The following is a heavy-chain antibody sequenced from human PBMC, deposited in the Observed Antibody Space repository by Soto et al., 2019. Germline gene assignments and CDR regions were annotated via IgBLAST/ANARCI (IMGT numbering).Heavy chain of an antibody. D-gene: IGHD1-1*01. CDR3: ARGRYGDY. CDR2: ISAHNGNT. Sequence: QVPLVQSGAEVKKPGASVKVSFKGSGYTFTSYGITWVRQAPGQGLEWVGWISAHNGNTDYAQKLQGRVTVTRDTSTSTAYMELRSLRSDDTAVYYCARGRYGDYWGQGALVTVSS. J-gene: IGHJ4*02. CDR1: GYTFTSYG. V-gene: IGHV1-18*01.